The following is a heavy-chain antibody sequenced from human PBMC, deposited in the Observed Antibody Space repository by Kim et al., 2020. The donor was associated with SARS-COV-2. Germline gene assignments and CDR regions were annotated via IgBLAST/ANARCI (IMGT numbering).Heavy chain of an antibody. Sequence: GGSLRLSCAASGFTFSSYGMHWVRQATGKGLEWVSAIGTAGDTYYPASVKSRFTISRENAKNSLYLQMNSLRAGDTAVYYCARGRSNIVATITGNFDLEGFDYWGQGTLVTVSS. CDR2: IGTAGDT. D-gene: IGHD5-12*01. CDR3: ARGRSNIVATITGNFDLEGFDY. CDR1: GFTFSSYG. J-gene: IGHJ4*02. V-gene: IGHV3-13*04.